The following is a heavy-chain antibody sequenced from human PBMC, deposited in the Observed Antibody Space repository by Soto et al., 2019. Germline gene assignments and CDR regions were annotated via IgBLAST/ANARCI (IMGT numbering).Heavy chain of an antibody. CDR1: GFTFNGGR. D-gene: IGHD3-16*01. CDR2: VKSKVDGETI. V-gene: IGHV3-15*07. CDR3: SADLPDWGAYAFDY. Sequence: GGSLSLSCAASGFTFNGGRKYWGRPGPGKGLEWVGRVKSKVDGETIDYAAPVKGRFTISRDDSRNMVYLQMNSLSTEDTAMYYCSADLPDWGAYAFDYWGQGALVTVSS. J-gene: IGHJ4*02.